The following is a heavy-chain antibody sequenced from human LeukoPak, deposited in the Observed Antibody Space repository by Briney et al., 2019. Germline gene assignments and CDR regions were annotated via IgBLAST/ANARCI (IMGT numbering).Heavy chain of an antibody. J-gene: IGHJ4*02. CDR1: GYTLTELS. D-gene: IGHD4-17*01. Sequence: ASVKVSCKVSGYTLTELSMHWVRQAPGKGLEWMGGFDPEDGETIYAQKFQGRVTMTEDTSTDTACMELSSLRSEDTAVYFCAGPSDYAFEYWGQGTLVTVSS. CDR3: AGPSDYAFEY. V-gene: IGHV1-24*01. CDR2: FDPEDGET.